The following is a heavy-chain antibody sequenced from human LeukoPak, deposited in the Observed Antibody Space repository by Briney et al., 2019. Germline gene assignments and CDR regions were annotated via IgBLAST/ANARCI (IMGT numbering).Heavy chain of an antibody. V-gene: IGHV4-34*01. CDR3: ARVGCSSTSCYAFYFDY. CDR2: INHSGST. D-gene: IGHD2-2*01. CDR1: GGSFSGYY. J-gene: IGHJ4*02. Sequence: SETLCLTCAVYGGSFSGYYWSWIRQPPGKGLEWIGEINHSGSTNFNPSLKSRVTISVDTSKNQFSLKLSSVTAADTAVYYCARVGCSSTSCYAFYFDYWGQGTLVTVSS.